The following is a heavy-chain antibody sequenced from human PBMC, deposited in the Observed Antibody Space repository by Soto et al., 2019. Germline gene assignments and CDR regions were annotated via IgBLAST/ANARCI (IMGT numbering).Heavy chain of an antibody. Sequence: EMQLVESGGRVVRPGGSLRLSCVASGFSFDDYGMNWVRQVPGKGLEWVSGSNWNGDSTGYADSVKGRFTISRDNAKKSLYLEMNSLRVEDTALYSGARDYILSSSWDGGSNSFDPLGEGTLVTVSS. D-gene: IGHD6-13*01. J-gene: IGHJ5*02. V-gene: IGHV3-20*04. CDR3: ARDYILSSSWDGGSNSFDP. CDR2: SNWNGDST. CDR1: GFSFDDYG.